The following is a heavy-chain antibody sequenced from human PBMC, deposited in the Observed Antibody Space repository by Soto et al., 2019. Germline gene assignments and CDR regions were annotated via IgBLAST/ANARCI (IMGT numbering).Heavy chain of an antibody. J-gene: IGHJ4*02. Sequence: LRLSCAASGFTFSGYSMNWVRQAPGKALEWLAHIFSDDEKSYSTSLKSRLTISKDTSKSQVVLTMTNMDPVDTATYYCARKGILGRLDRYYFDHWGQGTLVTVSS. D-gene: IGHD1-26*01. CDR3: ARKGILGRLDRYYFDH. CDR1: GFTFSGYSM. V-gene: IGHV2-26*01. CDR2: IFSDDEK.